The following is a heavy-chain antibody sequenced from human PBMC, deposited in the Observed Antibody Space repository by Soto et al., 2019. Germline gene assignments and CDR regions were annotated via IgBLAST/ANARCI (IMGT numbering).Heavy chain of an antibody. Sequence: VQLVQSGAEVKKPGSSVKVSCKASGDTFSSHGITWVRQAPGLGLEWMGGIIPMFDTTNYAQKFQGRITITTDESTSPAYMELRSLSSEDTAVYFCARVAAAGSYYGMDVWGQGTSVTVS. V-gene: IGHV1-69*05. CDR2: IIPMFDTT. CDR1: GDTFSSHG. J-gene: IGHJ6*02. D-gene: IGHD6-13*01. CDR3: ARVAAAGSYYGMDV.